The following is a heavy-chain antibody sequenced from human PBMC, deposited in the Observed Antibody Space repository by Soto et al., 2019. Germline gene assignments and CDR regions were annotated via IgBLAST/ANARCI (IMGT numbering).Heavy chain of an antibody. J-gene: IGHJ6*03. D-gene: IGHD6-6*01. Sequence: PSETLSLTCTVSGGSISSYYWSWIRQPPGMGLEWIGYIYYSGSTNYNPSLKSRVTISVDTSKNQFSLKLSSVTAADTAVYYCARLYSSSLYYYYYYMDVWGKGTTVTVSS. CDR3: ARLYSSSLYYYYYYMDV. CDR1: GGSISSYY. CDR2: IYYSGST. V-gene: IGHV4-59*08.